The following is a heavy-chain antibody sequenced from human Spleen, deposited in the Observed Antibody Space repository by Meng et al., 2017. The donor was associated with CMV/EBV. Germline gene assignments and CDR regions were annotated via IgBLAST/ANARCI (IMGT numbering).Heavy chain of an antibody. CDR3: ARDFRGDSPFNCTYTGCLYHYYGMDV. V-gene: IGHV3-48*03. CDR2: ISSNGYTT. Sequence: GESLKISCSASGFTFTSFEMNWVRQAPGKGLEWLSHISSNGYTTFYADSVKDRFTISRDNTKNSLYLQMNTLRAEDTAVYYCARDFRGDSPFNCTYTGCLYHYYGMDVWGQGTTVTVSS. CDR1: GFTFTSFE. D-gene: IGHD2-2*01. J-gene: IGHJ6*02.